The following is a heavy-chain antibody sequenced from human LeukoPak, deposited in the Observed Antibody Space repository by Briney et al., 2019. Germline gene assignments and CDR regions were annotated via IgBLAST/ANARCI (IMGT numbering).Heavy chain of an antibody. Sequence: GGSLRLSCAASGFTFNSYAMSWVRQAPGKGLEWVSAISGSGGSTYYADSVKGRFTISRDNSKNTLYLQMNSLRAEDTAVYYCANGDVLYGFDYWGQGTLVTVSS. J-gene: IGHJ4*02. D-gene: IGHD2-2*02. CDR3: ANGDVLYGFDY. V-gene: IGHV3-23*01. CDR1: GFTFNSYA. CDR2: ISGSGGST.